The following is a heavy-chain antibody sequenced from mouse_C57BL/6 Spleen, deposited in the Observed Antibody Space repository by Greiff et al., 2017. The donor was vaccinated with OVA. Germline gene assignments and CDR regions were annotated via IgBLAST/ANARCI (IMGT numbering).Heavy chain of an antibody. CDR1: GYTFTDYY. D-gene: IGHD1-1*01. CDR3: ARRYYYGSSGGFAY. V-gene: IGHV1-26*01. J-gene: IGHJ3*01. CDR2: INPNNGGT. Sequence: EVQLQQSGPELVKPGASVKISCKASGYTFTDYYMNWVKQSHGKSLEWIGDINPNNGGTSYNQKFKGKATLTVDKSSSTAYMELRSLTSEDSAVYYCARRYYYGSSGGFAYWGQGTLVTVSA.